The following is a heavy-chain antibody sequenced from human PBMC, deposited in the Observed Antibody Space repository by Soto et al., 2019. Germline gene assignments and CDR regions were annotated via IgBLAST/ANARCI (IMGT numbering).Heavy chain of an antibody. CDR2: INHSGST. Sequence: PSETLSLTCAVYGGSFSCYYWSWIRQPPGKGLEWIGEINHSGSTNYNPSLKSRVTISVDTSKNQFSLKLSSVTAADTAVYYCASLAHCYGSGSSVLNYYYGMDVWGQGTTVTVSS. J-gene: IGHJ6*02. CDR1: GGSFSCYY. CDR3: ASLAHCYGSGSSVLNYYYGMDV. D-gene: IGHD3-10*01. V-gene: IGHV4-34*01.